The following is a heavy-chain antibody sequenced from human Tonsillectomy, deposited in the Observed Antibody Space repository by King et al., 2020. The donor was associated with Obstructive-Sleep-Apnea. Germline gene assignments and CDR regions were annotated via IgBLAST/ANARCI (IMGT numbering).Heavy chain of an antibody. J-gene: IGHJ4*02. V-gene: IGHV3-30*18. CDR2: ISYDGNNE. CDR1: GFTFSTYA. D-gene: IGHD2-21*01. Sequence: QLVQSGGGVVQPGRSLRLSCAASGFTFSTYAMHWVRQAPGKGLEWVAVISYDGNNEYYADSVKGRFTISRDNSKNTLYLQMNSLKTEDTAVYYCTKSRWSFLSLTYWGQGTLVTVSA. CDR3: TKSRWSFLSLTY.